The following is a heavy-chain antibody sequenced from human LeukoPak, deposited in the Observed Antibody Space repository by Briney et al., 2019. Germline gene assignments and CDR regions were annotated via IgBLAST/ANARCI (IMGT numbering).Heavy chain of an antibody. CDR2: IKEDGSQI. D-gene: IGHD6-19*01. V-gene: IGHV3-7*01. J-gene: IGHJ4*02. CDR1: GFTFTNYW. CDR3: VGSSGWLFDY. Sequence: GGSLRLSCAGSGFTFTNYWMNWVRQAPGKGLEWVANIKEDGSQIYYVDSVKGRFTISRDNAKNSVYLQMNSLRAEDTAVYYCVGSSGWLFDYWGQGTLVAVSS.